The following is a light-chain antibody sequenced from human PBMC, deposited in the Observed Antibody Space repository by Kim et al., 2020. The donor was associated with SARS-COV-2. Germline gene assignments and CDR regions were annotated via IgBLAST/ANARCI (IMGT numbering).Light chain of an antibody. CDR2: DAS. Sequence: ASVGDRVTLTCQASQDISFYLNWYQQRPGKAPKLLIFDASKLEPGVPSRFSGSGSGTDFNLIISSLQPEDFATYFCQQFESLPLTFGGGTKVDIK. CDR3: QQFESLPLT. V-gene: IGKV1-33*01. J-gene: IGKJ4*01. CDR1: QDISFY.